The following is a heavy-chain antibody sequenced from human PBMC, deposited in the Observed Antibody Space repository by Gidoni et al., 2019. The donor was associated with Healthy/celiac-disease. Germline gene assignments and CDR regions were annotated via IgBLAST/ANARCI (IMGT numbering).Heavy chain of an antibody. CDR1: GGTFSSYA. J-gene: IGHJ5*02. CDR2: IIPIFGTA. V-gene: IGHV1-69*06. D-gene: IGHD2-2*02. CDR3: ARESQDCSSTSCYIRWFDP. Sequence: QVPLVQSGAEVKKPGSSVKVSCKASGGTFSSYAIRWVRQAPGQGLEWMGGIIPIFGTANYAQKFQGRVTITADKSTSTAYMELSSLRSEDTAVYYCARESQDCSSTSCYIRWFDPWGQGTLVTVSS.